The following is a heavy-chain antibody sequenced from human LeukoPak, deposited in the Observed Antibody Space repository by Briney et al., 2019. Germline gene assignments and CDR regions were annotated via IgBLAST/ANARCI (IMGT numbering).Heavy chain of an antibody. V-gene: IGHV3-33*01. CDR1: GFTFSSYG. CDR2: IWYDGSSK. Sequence: GRSLRLSCAASGFTFSSYGMHWVRQAPGKGLEWVAVIWYDGSSKFYADSVKGRFTISRDDSKNTLYLQMISLRAEDTAFYYCARDYYGDGLDYWGQGTLVTVSS. J-gene: IGHJ4*02. CDR3: ARDYYGDGLDY. D-gene: IGHD4-17*01.